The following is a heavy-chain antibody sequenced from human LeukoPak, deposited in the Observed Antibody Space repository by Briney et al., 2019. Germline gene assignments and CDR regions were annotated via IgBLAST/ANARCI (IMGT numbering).Heavy chain of an antibody. CDR2: ISGSGSST. D-gene: IGHD1-26*01. V-gene: IGHV3-23*01. CDR1: GFTFSSYA. J-gene: IGHJ4*02. CDR3: ASAPVVGNAEAF. Sequence: GGSLRLSCAASGFTFSSYAMSWVRQAPGKGLEWVSVISGSGSSTYADAVKGRFTISRDNSKNTLYLQMTSLRVKDTAVYFCASAPVVGNAEAFWGQGTLVTVSS.